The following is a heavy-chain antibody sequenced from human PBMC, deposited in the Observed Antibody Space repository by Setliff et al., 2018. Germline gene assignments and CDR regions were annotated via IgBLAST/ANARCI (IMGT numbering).Heavy chain of an antibody. Sequence: SETLSLTCTVSGDSISSRPFYWGWFRQPAGKELEWIGQIYTSWSTIYNPSLKSRVTILLDTSKNQFSLTLTSVTAADTAVYYCARCLGFGSGWFDPWGQGTLVTVSS. CDR2: IYTSWST. CDR1: GDSISSRPFY. V-gene: IGHV4-61*09. CDR3: ARCLGFGSGWFDP. J-gene: IGHJ5*02. D-gene: IGHD2-15*01.